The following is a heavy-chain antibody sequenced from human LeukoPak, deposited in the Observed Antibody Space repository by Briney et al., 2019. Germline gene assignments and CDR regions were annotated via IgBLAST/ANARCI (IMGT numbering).Heavy chain of an antibody. Sequence: GGSLRLSCAASGFTFSSYAMSWVRQAPGRGLEWVSAISGSGDSTFYADSVKGRFTISRDNSKNTQYLQMNSLRAEDTAVYYCARIRSISGRYEFDYWGQGTLVTVSS. CDR3: ARIRSISGRYEFDY. V-gene: IGHV3-23*01. D-gene: IGHD6-19*01. CDR1: GFTFSSYA. J-gene: IGHJ4*02. CDR2: ISGSGDST.